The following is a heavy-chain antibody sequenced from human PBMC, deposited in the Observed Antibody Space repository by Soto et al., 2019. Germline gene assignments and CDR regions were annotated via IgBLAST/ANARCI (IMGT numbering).Heavy chain of an antibody. CDR3: SRGRDTHEGGRT. CDR2: IHPSGDT. CDR1: SGSFSTYY. J-gene: IGHJ5*02. Sequence: QVQLQQWGAGLLKPSETLSLTCAVDSGSFSTYYCSWTRQPPGMGLEWIGEIHPSGDTDYNPSLSNRVTIPLDTSKNQFSLKLTSVTAADTAVYFCSRGRDTHEGGRTWGQGTLVTVSS. D-gene: IGHD2-2*02. V-gene: IGHV4-34*02.